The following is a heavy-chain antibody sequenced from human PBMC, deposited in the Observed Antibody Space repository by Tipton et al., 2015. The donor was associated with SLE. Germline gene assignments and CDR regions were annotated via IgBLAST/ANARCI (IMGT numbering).Heavy chain of an antibody. D-gene: IGHD6-19*01. J-gene: IGHJ4*02. Sequence: TLSLTCAVYGGSFSGYYWSWIRQPPGKGLEWIGEINHSGSTNYNPSLKSRVTISVDTSKNQFSLKLSSVTAADTAVYYCARYGTSRYSSPFDYWGQGTLVTVSS. V-gene: IGHV4-34*01. CDR2: INHSGST. CDR3: ARYGTSRYSSPFDY. CDR1: GGSFSGYY.